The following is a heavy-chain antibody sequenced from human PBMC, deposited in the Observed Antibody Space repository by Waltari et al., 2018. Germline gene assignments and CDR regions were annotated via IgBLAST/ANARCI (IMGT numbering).Heavy chain of an antibody. CDR1: GGTFSSYA. V-gene: IGHV1-69*01. CDR2: IIPIFGTA. J-gene: IGHJ3*02. Sequence: QVQLVQSGAEVKKPGSSVKVSCKASGGTFSSYAISWVRQAPGQGLEWMGGIIPIFGTANYAQKFQGRVTITADESTSTAYMELSSLRSEDTAVYYCASPYYYDSSGYYSSFAFDIWGQGTMVTVSS. D-gene: IGHD3-22*01. CDR3: ASPYYYDSSGYYSSFAFDI.